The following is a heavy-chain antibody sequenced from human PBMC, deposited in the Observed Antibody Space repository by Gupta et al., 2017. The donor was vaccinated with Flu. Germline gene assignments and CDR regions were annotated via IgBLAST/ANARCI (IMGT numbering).Heavy chain of an antibody. V-gene: IGHV3-23*01. CDR2: ISGSRGSP. CDR1: GFPLRVHD. Sequence: EVQLLQSGGGLVQPGGSLRLSCAASGFPLRVHDMTWVRQAPGKGLEWVSSISGSRGSPYYTDTVRGRFTISRDNSRNTLYLQMNSLRAEDTAIYYCARDLEEIDYWGQGTLVTVSS. D-gene: IGHD5-24*01. J-gene: IGHJ4*02. CDR3: ARDLEEIDY.